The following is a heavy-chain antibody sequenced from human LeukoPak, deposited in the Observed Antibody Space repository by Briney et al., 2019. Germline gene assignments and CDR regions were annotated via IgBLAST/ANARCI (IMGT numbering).Heavy chain of an antibody. D-gene: IGHD3-22*01. CDR2: ISAYNGNT. J-gene: IGHJ2*01. Sequence: GASVKVPCKASGYTFTSYGISWVRQAPGQGLEWMGWISAYNGNTNYAQKLQGRVTMTTDTSTSTAYMELRSLRSDDTAVYYCARALQYYDSSGRRGFYWYFDLWGRGTLVTVSS. V-gene: IGHV1-18*01. CDR3: ARALQYYDSSGRRGFYWYFDL. CDR1: GYTFTSYG.